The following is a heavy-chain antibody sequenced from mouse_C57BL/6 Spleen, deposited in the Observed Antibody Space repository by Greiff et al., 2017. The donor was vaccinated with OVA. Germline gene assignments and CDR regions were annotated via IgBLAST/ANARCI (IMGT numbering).Heavy chain of an antibody. J-gene: IGHJ4*01. Sequence: QVQLQQSGAELVRPGASVTLSCKASGYTFTDYEMHWVKQTPVHGLEWIGAIDPETGGTAYNQKFKGKAILTADKSSSTAYVELRSLTSEDSAVYYCTRGPGSNAMDYWGQGTSVTVSS. D-gene: IGHD1-1*01. V-gene: IGHV1-15*01. CDR2: IDPETGGT. CDR1: GYTFTDYE. CDR3: TRGPGSNAMDY.